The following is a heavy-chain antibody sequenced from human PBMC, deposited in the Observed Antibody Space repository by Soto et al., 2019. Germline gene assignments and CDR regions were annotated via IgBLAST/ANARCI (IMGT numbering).Heavy chain of an antibody. CDR1: GFSLSNSGVG. V-gene: IGHV2-5*02. J-gene: IGHJ4*02. Sequence: QITLKESGPSPVKPTQTLTVTCTFSGFSLSNSGVGVAWIRQPPGKALEWLALIYGVNDKRYSPSLKTRLTITKDASKNQVVVTMTNMDPVDTATYSCAHCTLHDYGDYDPGASHVFDSWGQGTLVTVSS. CDR2: IYGVNDK. CDR3: AHCTLHDYGDYDPGASHVFDS. D-gene: IGHD4-17*01.